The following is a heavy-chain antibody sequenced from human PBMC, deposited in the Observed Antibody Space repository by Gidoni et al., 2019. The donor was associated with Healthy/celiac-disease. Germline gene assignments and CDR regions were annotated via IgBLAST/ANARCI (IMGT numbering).Heavy chain of an antibody. CDR3: AREGYYDILTGYYPLDY. V-gene: IGHV3-48*01. CDR1: GFTFCSYR. J-gene: IGHJ4*02. D-gene: IGHD3-9*01. CDR2: ISSSSS. Sequence: EVQLVASGGGWVQPGGSLILSCAASGFTFCSYRRNWVRQAPGKGLEGVSYISSSSSTKNSLYLQMNSLRAEDTAVYYCAREGYYDILTGYYPLDYWGQGTLVTVSS.